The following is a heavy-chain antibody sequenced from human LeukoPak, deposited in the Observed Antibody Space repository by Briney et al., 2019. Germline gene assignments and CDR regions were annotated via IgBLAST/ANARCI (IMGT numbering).Heavy chain of an antibody. CDR1: GFTLSDYY. D-gene: IGHD5-18*01. CDR3: ARRGYSTYGMDV. J-gene: IGHJ6*02. Sequence: GGSLRLSCAASGFTLSDYYMSWIRQAPGKGLEWVSYMSSRVSSMWYADSVKGRFPISRANAKNSLYLQMNSLRAEDTAVYYCARRGYSTYGMDVWGQRTTVTVSS. V-gene: IGHV3-11*01. CDR2: MSSRVSSM.